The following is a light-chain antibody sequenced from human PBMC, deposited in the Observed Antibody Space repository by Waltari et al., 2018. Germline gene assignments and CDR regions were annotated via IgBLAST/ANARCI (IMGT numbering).Light chain of an antibody. Sequence: QSALTQPASVSGSPGQSITISCTGTSSSVGFYNPVPWYQQHPDKAPKFMVYEVIERPSGVSNRFSGSKSGNTASLTISGLQAEDEADYYCCSYAGRNIWVFGGGTKLTVL. CDR2: EVI. CDR3: CSYAGRNIWV. CDR1: SSSVGFYNP. J-gene: IGLJ3*02. V-gene: IGLV2-23*02.